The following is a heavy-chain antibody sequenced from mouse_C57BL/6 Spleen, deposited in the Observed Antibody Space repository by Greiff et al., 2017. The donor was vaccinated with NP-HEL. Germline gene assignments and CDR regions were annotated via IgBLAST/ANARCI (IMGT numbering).Heavy chain of an antibody. CDR3: ARLFRGYFDY. D-gene: IGHD3-2*02. V-gene: IGHV1-26*01. Sequence: VQLQQSGPELVKPGASVKISCKASGYTFTDYYMNWVKQSHGKSLEWIGDINPNNGGTRYNQKFKGKATLTVDKSSSTAYMELRSLTSDDAAVYYCARLFRGYFDYWGQGTTLTVSS. J-gene: IGHJ2*01. CDR2: INPNNGGT. CDR1: GYTFTDYY.